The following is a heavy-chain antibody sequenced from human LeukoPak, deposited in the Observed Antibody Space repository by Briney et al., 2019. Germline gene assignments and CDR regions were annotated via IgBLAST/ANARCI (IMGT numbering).Heavy chain of an antibody. D-gene: IGHD3-10*01. V-gene: IGHV1-69*13. Sequence: ASVKVSCKASGGTFSSYAISWVRQAPGQGLEWMGGIIPIFGTANYAQKFQGRVTITADESTSTAYMELSSLRSEDTAVYYCARDPYGSGSSSPDYWGQGTLVTVSS. CDR2: IIPIFGTA. J-gene: IGHJ4*02. CDR1: GGTFSSYA. CDR3: ARDPYGSGSSSPDY.